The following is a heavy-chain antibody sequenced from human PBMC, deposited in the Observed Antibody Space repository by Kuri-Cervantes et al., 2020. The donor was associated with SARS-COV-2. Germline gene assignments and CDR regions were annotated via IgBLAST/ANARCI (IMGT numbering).Heavy chain of an antibody. D-gene: IGHD2-2*01. Sequence: GSLRLSCAVYGGSFSGYYWSWIRQPPGKGLEWIGEINHSGSTNYNPSLKSRVTISVDTSKNQFSLKLSYVTAADTAVYYCARDRIAVVPAAKAFDPWGQGTLVTVSS. CDR1: GGSFSGYY. CDR3: ARDRIAVVPAAKAFDP. J-gene: IGHJ5*02. V-gene: IGHV4-34*01. CDR2: INHSGST.